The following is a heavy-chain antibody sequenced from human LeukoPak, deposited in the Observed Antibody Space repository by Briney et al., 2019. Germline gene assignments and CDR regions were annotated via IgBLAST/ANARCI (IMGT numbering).Heavy chain of an antibody. CDR1: GFTFSSYS. J-gene: IGHJ4*02. CDR3: ARQEDGGNPN. CDR2: INQNSATI. Sequence: RSGGSLRLSCAASGFTFSSYSMNWVRQAPGKGLEWVSYINQNSATIYYADSVKGRFTISRDNAKNSLYLQMNSLRDEDTAVYYCARQEDGGNPNWGQGTLVTVSS. D-gene: IGHD4-23*01. V-gene: IGHV3-48*02.